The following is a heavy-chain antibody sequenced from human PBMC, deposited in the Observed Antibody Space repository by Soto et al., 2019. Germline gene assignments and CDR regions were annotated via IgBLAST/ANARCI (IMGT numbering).Heavy chain of an antibody. V-gene: IGHV4-59*01. D-gene: IGHD1-1*01. CDR3: ASFRAPRTMGLDY. J-gene: IGHJ4*02. CDR1: GGSISSYY. CDR2: IYYSGST. Sequence: SETLSLTCTVSGGSISSYYWSWIRQPPGKGLEWIGYIYYSGSTNYNPSLKSRVTISVDTSKNQFSLKLSSVTAADTAVYYCASFRAPRTMGLDYWGQGTRVTVSS.